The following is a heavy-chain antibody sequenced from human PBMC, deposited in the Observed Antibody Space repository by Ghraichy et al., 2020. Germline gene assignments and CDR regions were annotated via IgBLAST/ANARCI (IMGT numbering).Heavy chain of an antibody. Sequence: SCAASQFTFSTYSMTWVRQAPGKGLEWVSSISSSSTYIDYADSVKGRFNISRDNAKSSMYLQMNSLRAEDTAVYYCARDQGEIDYWGQGTLVTVSS. CDR1: QFTFSTYS. J-gene: IGHJ4*02. CDR3: ARDQGEIDY. CDR2: ISSSSTYI. V-gene: IGHV3-21*01. D-gene: IGHD3-10*01.